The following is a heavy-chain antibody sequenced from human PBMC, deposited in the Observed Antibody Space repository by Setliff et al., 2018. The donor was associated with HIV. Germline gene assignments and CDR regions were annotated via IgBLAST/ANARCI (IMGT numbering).Heavy chain of an antibody. D-gene: IGHD5-12*01. Sequence: PGGSLRLSCAASGFSFSSYGMNWVRQAPGKGLEWVSYISSTSSNIYYVDSVEGRFTISRDNADNSLYLQMNSLRAEDTAVYYCAREDTLVATNVGYYYYYMDVWGKGTTVTVSS. CDR2: ISSTSSNI. V-gene: IGHV3-48*01. J-gene: IGHJ6*03. CDR3: AREDTLVATNVGYYYYYMDV. CDR1: GFSFSSYG.